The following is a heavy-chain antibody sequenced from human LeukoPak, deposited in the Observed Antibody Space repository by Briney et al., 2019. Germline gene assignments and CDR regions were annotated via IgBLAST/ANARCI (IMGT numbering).Heavy chain of an antibody. CDR2: MTVGGVST. CDR1: AITFNTYA. Sequence: GGSLRLSCAASAITFNTYAISWVRQAPGKGLEWISAMTVGGVSTYYADSVKGRFTFSRDSSKNTLFLQMNSLRAEDTAVYYCAREQWRPYLGWWGQGTLVTVSS. J-gene: IGHJ4*02. D-gene: IGHD2-8*01. V-gene: IGHV3-23*01. CDR3: AREQWRPYLGW.